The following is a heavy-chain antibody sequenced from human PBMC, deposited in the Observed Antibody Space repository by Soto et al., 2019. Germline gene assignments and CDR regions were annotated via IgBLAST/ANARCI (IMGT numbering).Heavy chain of an antibody. V-gene: IGHV4-4*02. Sequence: QVQLQESGPGLVKPSGTLSLTCAVSGGSISSSNWWSWVRQPPGEGLEWIGEMYHSGSTNYNPSLKSRVTLSVDKYTNQSSLKLSSVTAADTAVYYCARVCPGVVVLDYWGQGTLVTVSS. CDR3: ARVCPGVVVLDY. CDR1: GGSISSSNW. J-gene: IGHJ4*02. D-gene: IGHD3-22*01. CDR2: MYHSGST.